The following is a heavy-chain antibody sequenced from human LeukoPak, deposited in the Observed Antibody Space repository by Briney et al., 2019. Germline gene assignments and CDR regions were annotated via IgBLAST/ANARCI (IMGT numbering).Heavy chain of an antibody. J-gene: IGHJ4*02. V-gene: IGHV4-59*01. D-gene: IGHD3-22*01. CDR2: IYYTGST. CDR1: GGSINNYY. CDR3: ARHRGSGYPYFDY. Sequence: KPSETLSLTCTVSGGSINNYYWSWIRQPPRKGLEWIGYIYYTGSTNYNPSLKSRVTISVDTSKSHFSLKMSTLTAADTAVYYCARHRGSGYPYFDYWGQGTLVTVSS.